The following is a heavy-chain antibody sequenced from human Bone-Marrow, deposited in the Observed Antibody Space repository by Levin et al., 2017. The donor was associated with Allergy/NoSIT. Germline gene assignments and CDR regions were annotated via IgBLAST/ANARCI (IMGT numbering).Heavy chain of an antibody. J-gene: IGHJ6*02. CDR1: GFTFGDYA. V-gene: IGHV3-49*04. Sequence: GGSLRLSCTASGFTFGDYAMSWVRQAPGKGLEWVGFIRSKAYGGTTEYAASVKGRFTISRDDSKSIAYLQMNSLKTEDTAVYYCTRDEGLVDTAMGTEYYYYGMDVWGQGTTVTVSS. CDR3: TRDEGLVDTAMGTEYYYYGMDV. CDR2: IRSKAYGGTT. D-gene: IGHD5-18*01.